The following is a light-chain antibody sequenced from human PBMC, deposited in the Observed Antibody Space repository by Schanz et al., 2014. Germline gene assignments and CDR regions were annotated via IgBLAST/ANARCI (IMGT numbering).Light chain of an antibody. V-gene: IGLV3-21*02. CDR1: NIGSKS. J-gene: IGLJ1*01. CDR2: NDS. CDR3: QVWDSSSDLGV. Sequence: SYELTQPPSVSVAPGQTARITCGGNNIGSKSVHWYQQQPGQAPVLVVYNDSERPSGIPERFSGSNSGNTATLTITRVEAGDEADYYCQVWDSSSDLGVFGTGTKVTVL.